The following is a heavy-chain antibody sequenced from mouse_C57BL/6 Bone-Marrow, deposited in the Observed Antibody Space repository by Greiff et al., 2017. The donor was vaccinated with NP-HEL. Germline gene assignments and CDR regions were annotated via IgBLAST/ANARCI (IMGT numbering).Heavy chain of an antibody. Sequence: EVQLQQSGPELVKPGASVKISCKASGYTFTDYYMNWVKQSHGKSLEWIGDINPNNGGTSYKQKFKGKATLTVDKSSSTAYMQRRRLTSDDSAVYYCVRYGTMDYWGQGTSVTVSS. CDR2: INPNNGGT. CDR1: GYTFTDYY. D-gene: IGHD4-1*01. J-gene: IGHJ4*01. CDR3: VRYGTMDY. V-gene: IGHV1-26*01.